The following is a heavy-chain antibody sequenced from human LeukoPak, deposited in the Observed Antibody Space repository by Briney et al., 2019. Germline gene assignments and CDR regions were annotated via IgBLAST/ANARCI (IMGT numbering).Heavy chain of an antibody. V-gene: IGHV4-38-2*02. Sequence: SETLSLTCTVSGYSISSGCYWGWIRQPPGKGLEWIGSMYHSGSTYSNPSLKSRVTISVDTSKNQLSLKLSSVTAADTAVYYCARTVVYNPYYFDYWGQGTLVTVSS. CDR3: ARTVVYNPYYFDY. J-gene: IGHJ4*02. CDR1: GYSISSGCY. D-gene: IGHD1-1*01. CDR2: MYHSGST.